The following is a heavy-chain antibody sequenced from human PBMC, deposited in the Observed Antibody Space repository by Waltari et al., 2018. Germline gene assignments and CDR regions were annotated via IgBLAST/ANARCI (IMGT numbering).Heavy chain of an antibody. Sequence: QVQLQESGPGLVKPSQTLSLTCTVSGGSVSRGGYYWGWIRQHPGKGLEWIGYIYYSGSTYYNPSLKSRVTISVDTSKNQFSLKLSSVTAADTAVYYCARIDIAARGAFDIWGQGTMVTVSS. D-gene: IGHD6-6*01. CDR1: GGSVSRGGYY. V-gene: IGHV4-31*03. CDR2: IYYSGST. J-gene: IGHJ3*02. CDR3: ARIDIAARGAFDI.